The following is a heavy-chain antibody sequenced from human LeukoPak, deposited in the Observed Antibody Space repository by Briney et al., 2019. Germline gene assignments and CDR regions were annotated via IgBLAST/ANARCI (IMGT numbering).Heavy chain of an antibody. CDR1: GYTFTSYG. CDR3: ARDLPAAPPPYYYYGMDV. V-gene: IGHV1-18*01. Sequence: ASVKVSCKASGYTFTSYGISWVRQAPGQGLEWMGWISAYNGNTNYAQKLQGRVTMTTDTSTSTAYMELRSLRSDDTAVYYCARDLPAAPPPYYYYGMDVWGQGTTVTVSS. D-gene: IGHD2-2*01. J-gene: IGHJ6*02. CDR2: ISAYNGNT.